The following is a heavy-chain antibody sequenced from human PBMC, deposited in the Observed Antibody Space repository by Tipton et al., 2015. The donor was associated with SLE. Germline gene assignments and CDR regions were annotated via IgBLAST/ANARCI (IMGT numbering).Heavy chain of an antibody. J-gene: IGHJ3*02. CDR2: IYYSGST. V-gene: IGHV4-39*01. CDR3: ARVRWELPPNDALDI. D-gene: IGHD1-26*01. CDR1: GGSISSSSYY. Sequence: TLSLTCTVSGGSISSSSYYWGWVRQPPGKGLEWIGGIYYSGSTYYNPSLQTRVTISVDTSKNQFSLKLSSVTAADTAVYYCARVRWELPPNDALDIWGQGTMVTVSS.